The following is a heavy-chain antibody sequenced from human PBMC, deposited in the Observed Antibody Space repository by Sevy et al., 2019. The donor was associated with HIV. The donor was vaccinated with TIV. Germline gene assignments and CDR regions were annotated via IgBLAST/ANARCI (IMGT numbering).Heavy chain of an antibody. J-gene: IGHJ4*02. CDR1: GFTFSSYS. V-gene: IGHV3-48*02. CDR2: ISSSSSTI. Sequence: GGSLRLSCAASGFTFSSYSINWVRQAPGKGLEWVSYISSSSSTIYYADSVKGRFTISRDNAKNSLYLQMNSLRDEDTAVYYCARGKRRDGYNYSYWGQGTLVTVSS. D-gene: IGHD5-12*01. CDR3: ARGKRRDGYNYSY.